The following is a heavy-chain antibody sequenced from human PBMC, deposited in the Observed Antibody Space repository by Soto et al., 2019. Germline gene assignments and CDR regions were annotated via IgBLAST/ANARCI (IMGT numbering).Heavy chain of an antibody. CDR3: ARKGVAFDY. CDR1: GFTFSRYS. D-gene: IGHD3-3*01. V-gene: IGHV3-48*02. Sequence: LRLSCAASGFTFSRYSMNWVRQAPGKGLEWISYITTTSSSIYYADSVKGRFTTSRDNAKNSLFLQMNSLRDEDTAVYYCARKGVAFDYWGQGALVTVSS. CDR2: ITTTSSSI. J-gene: IGHJ4*02.